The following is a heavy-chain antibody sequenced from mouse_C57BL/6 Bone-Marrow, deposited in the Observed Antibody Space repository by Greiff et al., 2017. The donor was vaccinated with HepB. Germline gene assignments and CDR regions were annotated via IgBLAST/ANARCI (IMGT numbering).Heavy chain of an antibody. Sequence: QVQLKESGPELVKPGASVKISCKASGYAFSSSWMNWVKQRPGKGLEWIGRIYPGDGDTNYNGKFKGKATLTADKSSSTAYMQLSSLTSEDSAVYFCAKGRLRRLDYWGQGTTLTVSS. V-gene: IGHV1-82*01. CDR1: GYAFSSSW. CDR3: AKGRLRRLDY. CDR2: IYPGDGDT. D-gene: IGHD2-2*01. J-gene: IGHJ2*01.